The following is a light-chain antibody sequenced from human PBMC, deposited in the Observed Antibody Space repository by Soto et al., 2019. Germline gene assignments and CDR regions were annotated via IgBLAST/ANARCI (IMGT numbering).Light chain of an antibody. V-gene: IGLV1-44*01. Sequence: QSLLTQSPSASGTPGQTVTISCSGSRSNIGTYTVNWYQHLPGTAPTLLIYLNTQRPSGVPHRFSGSKSGTSASLAISGLQYEDEADYYCAAWDGSLSAVLFGGGTKVTVL. CDR3: AAWDGSLSAVL. CDR1: RSNIGTYT. J-gene: IGLJ3*02. CDR2: LNT.